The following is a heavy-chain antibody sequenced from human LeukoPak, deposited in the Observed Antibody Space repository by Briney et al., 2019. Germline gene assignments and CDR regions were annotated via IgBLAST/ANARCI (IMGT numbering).Heavy chain of an antibody. J-gene: IGHJ3*02. V-gene: IGHV4-38-2*01. CDR1: GYSISSGYY. CDR3: ARRVAVAGTGAFDI. D-gene: IGHD6-19*01. Sequence: SETLSLTCAVSGYSISSGYYWGWIRQPPGKGLEWIGSIYHGGSTYYNPSLKSRFTISVDTSKNQFSLKLSSVTAADTAVYYCARRVAVAGTGAFDIWGQGTMVTVSS. CDR2: IYHGGST.